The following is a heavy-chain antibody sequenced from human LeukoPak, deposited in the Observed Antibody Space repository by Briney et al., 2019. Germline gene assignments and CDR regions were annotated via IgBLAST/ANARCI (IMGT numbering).Heavy chain of an antibody. CDR1: GGSISSYY. Sequence: SETLSLTCTVSGGSISSYYWSWIRQPPGRGLEWIGYIYYSGSTNYNPSLKIRATISVDTSKNQFSLKLSSVTAADTAAYYCARGSGFADYWGQGTLVTVSS. V-gene: IGHV4-59*01. J-gene: IGHJ4*02. CDR2: IYYSGST. D-gene: IGHD3-10*01. CDR3: ARGSGFADY.